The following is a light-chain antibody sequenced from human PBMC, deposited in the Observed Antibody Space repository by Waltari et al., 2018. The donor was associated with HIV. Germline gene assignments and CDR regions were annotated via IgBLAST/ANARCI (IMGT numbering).Light chain of an antibody. J-gene: IGKJ1*01. V-gene: IGKV2-28*01. CDR3: MQSLQTPLT. CDR2: LVS. Sequence: EIVMTQSPLSLPVSPGEPASISCRSSQSLLHSNVYHNLDWYLQKPGQSPQLLIYLVSNRASGVPDRFSGSGSGTDFTLKISRVEAEDVGVYYCMQSLQTPLTFGQGTKVEIK. CDR1: QSLLHSNVYHN.